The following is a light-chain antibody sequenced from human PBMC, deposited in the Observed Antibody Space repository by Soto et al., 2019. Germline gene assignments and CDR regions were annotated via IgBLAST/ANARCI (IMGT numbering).Light chain of an antibody. Sequence: QSVLTQPPSGSGTPGQRVTISCSGSSSNIGSNYVYWYQQLPGTAPKLLIYRNNQRPSGVPDRFSGSKSGTSASLAISGLRSEDEADYYCAAWDDSLSGIYVFGTGTKVTVL. CDR2: RNN. V-gene: IGLV1-47*01. J-gene: IGLJ1*01. CDR1: SSNIGSNY. CDR3: AAWDDSLSGIYV.